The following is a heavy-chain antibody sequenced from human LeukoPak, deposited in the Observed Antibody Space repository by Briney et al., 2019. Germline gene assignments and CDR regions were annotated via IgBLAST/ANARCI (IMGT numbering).Heavy chain of an antibody. CDR1: GGSISSYY. Sequence: SETLSLTCTASGGSISSYYWSWIRQPPGKGLEWIGYIYYSGSTNYNPSLKSRVTISVDTPKNQFSLKLSSVTAADTAVYYCATTARIAAAGTSLNWFDPWGQGTLVTVSS. CDR3: ATTARIAAAGTSLNWFDP. V-gene: IGHV4-59*01. CDR2: IYYSGST. J-gene: IGHJ5*02. D-gene: IGHD6-13*01.